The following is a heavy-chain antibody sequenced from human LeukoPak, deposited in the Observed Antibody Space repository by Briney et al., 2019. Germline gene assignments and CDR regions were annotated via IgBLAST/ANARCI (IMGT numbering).Heavy chain of an antibody. CDR1: GFTFSGSA. D-gene: IGHD2-2*01. Sequence: GGSLRLSCAASGFTFSGSAMHWVRQASGKGLEWVSRIRSKANSYATAYAASVKGRFTISRDDSKNTAYLQMNSLKTEDTAVYYCMTVGCSSTSCFHFDYWGQGTLVTVSS. CDR3: MTVGCSSTSCFHFDY. CDR2: IRSKANSYAT. V-gene: IGHV3-73*01. J-gene: IGHJ4*02.